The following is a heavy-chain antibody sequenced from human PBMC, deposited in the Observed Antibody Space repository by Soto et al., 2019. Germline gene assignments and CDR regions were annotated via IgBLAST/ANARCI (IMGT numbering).Heavy chain of an antibody. V-gene: IGHV3-30-3*01. CDR3: ARPPGAVGGLIGFDY. Sequence: GGSLRLSCAASGFTFSSYAMHWVRQAPGKGLEWVAVISYDGSNKYYADSVKGRFTISRDNSKNTLYLQMNSLRAEDTAVYYCARPPGAVGGLIGFDYWGQGTLVTVSS. CDR1: GFTFSSYA. D-gene: IGHD3-16*01. J-gene: IGHJ4*02. CDR2: ISYDGSNK.